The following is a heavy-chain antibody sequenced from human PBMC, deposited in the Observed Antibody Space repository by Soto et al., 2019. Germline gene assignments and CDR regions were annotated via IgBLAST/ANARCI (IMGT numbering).Heavy chain of an antibody. CDR3: ARLEGLATIAYYFDF. Sequence: SGTQSLTCADSDNAINSGKYYWNWNRQPPGKGLEWIGSIYYRGNAYYNPSLQTRVTISLDKSKSQYYLKLNSVTAADSVVYFCARLEGLATIAYYFDFWGPGALVPVSS. CDR2: IYYRGNA. D-gene: IGHD3-9*01. J-gene: IGHJ4*02. CDR1: DNAINSGKYY. V-gene: IGHV4-39*01.